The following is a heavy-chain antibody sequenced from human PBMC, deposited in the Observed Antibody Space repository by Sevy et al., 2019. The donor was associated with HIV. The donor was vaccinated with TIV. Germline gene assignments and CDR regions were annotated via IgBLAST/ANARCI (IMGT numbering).Heavy chain of an antibody. V-gene: IGHV3-23*01. J-gene: IGHJ3*02. CDR1: GFTFVTYA. CDR3: TKDVYESSGYYPMGAFDI. CDR2: VSGSGATT. D-gene: IGHD3-22*01. Sequence: GGSLRLSCAASGFTFVTYAMNWVRQAPGKGLEWVSGVSGSGATTLYADSVKGRFSISRDNSKNTLYLQINSLRAEDTAVYYCTKDVYESSGYYPMGAFDIWGQGTMVTVSS.